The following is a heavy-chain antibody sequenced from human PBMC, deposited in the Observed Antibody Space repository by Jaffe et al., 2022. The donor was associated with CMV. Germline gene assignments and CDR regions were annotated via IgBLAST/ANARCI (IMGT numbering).Heavy chain of an antibody. V-gene: IGHV3-23*04. CDR2: ISGSGGST. CDR3: AKGSDILTGYYFAPNDY. Sequence: EVQLVESGGGLVQPGGSLRLSCAASGFTFSSYAMSWVRQAPGKGLEWVSAISGSGGSTYYADSVKGRFTISRDNSKNTLYLQMNSLRAEDTAVYYCAKGSDILTGYYFAPNDYWGQGTLVTVSS. J-gene: IGHJ4*02. D-gene: IGHD3-9*01. CDR1: GFTFSSYA.